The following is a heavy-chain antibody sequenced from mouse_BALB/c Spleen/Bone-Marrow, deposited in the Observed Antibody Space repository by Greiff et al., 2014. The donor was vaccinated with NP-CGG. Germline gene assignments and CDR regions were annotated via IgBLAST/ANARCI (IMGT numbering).Heavy chain of an antibody. V-gene: IGHV1-74*01. D-gene: IGHD1-1*01. J-gene: IGHJ3*01. CDR2: IDPYDSET. Sequence: QVQLKGSGAELVRPGASVKLSCRTSGYTFTGYWVNWGKQRPEQGLGWIGRIDPYDSETHYNQKFKVKAILTVDKSSSTAYMQLSSLTSEDSAVYYCAYGSSFGFAYWGQGTLVTVSA. CDR3: AYGSSFGFAY. CDR1: GYTFTGYW.